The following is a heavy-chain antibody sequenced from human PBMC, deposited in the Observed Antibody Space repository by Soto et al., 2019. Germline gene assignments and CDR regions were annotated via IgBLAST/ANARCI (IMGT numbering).Heavy chain of an antibody. Sequence: QVQLVQSGAEVKKPGSSVKVSCKASGGTFSSYTISWVRQAPGQGLEWMGRIIPILGIANYAQKFQGRVTXXAXKXXSTAYMELSSLRSEDTAVYYCARTRSSYPPGWFDYWGQGTLVTVSS. J-gene: IGHJ4*02. V-gene: IGHV1-69*02. CDR3: ARTRSSYPPGWFDY. CDR1: GGTFSSYT. D-gene: IGHD6-19*01. CDR2: IIPILGIA.